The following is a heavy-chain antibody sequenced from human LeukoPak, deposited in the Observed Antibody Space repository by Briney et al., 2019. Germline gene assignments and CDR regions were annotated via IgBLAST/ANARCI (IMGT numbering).Heavy chain of an antibody. D-gene: IGHD6-19*01. Sequence: PGGSLRLSCAASGFTFSSYWMSWVRQAPGKGLKWVANIKQDGSEKYYVDSVKGRFTISRDNAKNSLYLQMNSLRAEDTAVYYCARDGIAVAGWFDPWGQGTLVTVSS. J-gene: IGHJ5*02. V-gene: IGHV3-7*01. CDR3: ARDGIAVAGWFDP. CDR1: GFTFSSYW. CDR2: IKQDGSEK.